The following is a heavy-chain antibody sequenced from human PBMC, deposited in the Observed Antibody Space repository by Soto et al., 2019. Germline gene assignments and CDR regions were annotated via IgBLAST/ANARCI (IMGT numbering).Heavy chain of an antibody. J-gene: IGHJ6*02. V-gene: IGHV1-2*04. Sequence: GASVKVSCKESGYTITGYSMHWVQQATGQGLEWMGWINPNSGGTNYAQKFQGWVTMTRDTSISTAYMELSRLRSDDTAVYYCAREKITMIRGVPYGMDVWGQGTTVTVSS. D-gene: IGHD3-10*01. CDR1: GYTITGYS. CDR2: INPNSGGT. CDR3: AREKITMIRGVPYGMDV.